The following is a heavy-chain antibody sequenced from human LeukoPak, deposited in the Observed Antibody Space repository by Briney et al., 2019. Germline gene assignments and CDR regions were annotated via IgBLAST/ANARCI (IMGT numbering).Heavy chain of an antibody. J-gene: IGHJ4*02. D-gene: IGHD3-22*01. V-gene: IGHV4-30-2*01. CDR3: ASYDSSGYLFDY. CDR1: GGSISSGGYS. CDR2: IYHSGST. Sequence: NPSETLSLTCAVSGGSISSGGYSWSWIRQPPGKGLEWIGYIYHSGSTYYNPSLKSRVTISVDRSKNQFSLKLSSVTAADTAVYYCASYDSSGYLFDYWGQGTLVTVPS.